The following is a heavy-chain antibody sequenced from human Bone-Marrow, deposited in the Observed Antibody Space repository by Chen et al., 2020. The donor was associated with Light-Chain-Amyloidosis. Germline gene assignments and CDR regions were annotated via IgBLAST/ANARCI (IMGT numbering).Heavy chain of an antibody. CDR3: ARVTYFYDSSGYYYNFYFDY. J-gene: IGHJ4*02. V-gene: IGHV4-31*03. CDR1: GASISSGGFY. D-gene: IGHD3-22*01. CDR2: VYSRGST. Sequence: QLQLQESGPGLVKPSQTLSLTCSVSGASISSGGFYWSWIRQHPGKGLEWIRYVYSRGSTHYNPSLKSRLTISADTSKNQFSLNLSSVTAADTAVYYCARVTYFYDSSGYYYNFYFDYWGQGTLVTVSS.